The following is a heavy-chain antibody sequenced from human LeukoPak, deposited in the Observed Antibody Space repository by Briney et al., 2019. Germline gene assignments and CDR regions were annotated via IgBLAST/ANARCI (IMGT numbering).Heavy chain of an antibody. J-gene: IGHJ5*02. Sequence: SVKVSCKASGGTFSSYAISWVRQAPGQGLEWMGGIIPIFGTANYAQKFQGRVTITADESTSTAYMELSSLRSEDTAVYYCALIQRGRNWFDPWGQGTLVTVSS. D-gene: IGHD5-18*01. CDR2: IIPIFGTA. V-gene: IGHV1-69*13. CDR3: ALIQRGRNWFDP. CDR1: GGTFSSYA.